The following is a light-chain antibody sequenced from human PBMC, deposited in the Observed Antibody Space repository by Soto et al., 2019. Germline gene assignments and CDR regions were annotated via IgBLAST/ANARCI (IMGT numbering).Light chain of an antibody. CDR1: QSVSTR. CDR3: QQYGGSPIT. J-gene: IGKJ5*01. Sequence: IVLTQSPGTLSLSPGERATLSCRASQSVSTRLAWYQHKPGQAPRLLMSGASSRASGVPVRFSGSGSGTDFTLTISRLEPEDFALYYCQQYGGSPITFGRGTRLEIK. V-gene: IGKV3-20*01. CDR2: GAS.